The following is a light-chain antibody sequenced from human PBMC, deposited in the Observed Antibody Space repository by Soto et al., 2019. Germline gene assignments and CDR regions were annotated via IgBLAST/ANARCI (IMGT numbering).Light chain of an antibody. CDR2: AAS. Sequence: DIQMTQSPSSLSAFVGDRVTITCWATQSIGTYLSWYQQKPGKAPKLLIYAASSLQSGVPSSFGGSGSGTDFTLTISSLQPEDFATYFCQQSYSTPYTFGQGTTLEIK. CDR1: QSIGTY. V-gene: IGKV1-39*01. CDR3: QQSYSTPYT. J-gene: IGKJ2*01.